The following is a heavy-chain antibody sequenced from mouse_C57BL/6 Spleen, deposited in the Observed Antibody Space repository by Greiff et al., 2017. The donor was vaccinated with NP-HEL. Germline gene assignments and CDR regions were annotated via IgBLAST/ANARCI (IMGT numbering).Heavy chain of an antibody. CDR1: GFTFSNYW. Sequence: EVQLVESGGGLVQPGGSMKLSCVASGFTFSNYWMNWVRQSPEKGLEWVAQIRLKSDNYATHYAESVKGRFTISRDDSKSSVYLQMNNLRAEDTGIYYCTGGVSREDWYFDVWGTGTTVTVSS. CDR2: IRLKSDNYAT. J-gene: IGHJ1*03. V-gene: IGHV6-3*01. D-gene: IGHD1-1*01. CDR3: TGGVSREDWYFDV.